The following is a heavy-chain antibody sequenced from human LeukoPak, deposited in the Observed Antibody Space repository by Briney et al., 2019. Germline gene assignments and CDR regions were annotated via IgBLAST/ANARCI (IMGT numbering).Heavy chain of an antibody. J-gene: IGHJ5*02. V-gene: IGHV1-18*01. D-gene: IGHD3-10*01. Sequence: GASVEVSCKASGYTFTSYGISWVRQAPGQGLEWMGWISAYNGNTNYAQKLQGRVTMTTDTSTSTAYMELRSLRSDDTAVYYCARLVGMVRGVIIANWFDPWGQGTLVTVSS. CDR3: ARLVGMVRGVIIANWFDP. CDR1: GYTFTSYG. CDR2: ISAYNGNT.